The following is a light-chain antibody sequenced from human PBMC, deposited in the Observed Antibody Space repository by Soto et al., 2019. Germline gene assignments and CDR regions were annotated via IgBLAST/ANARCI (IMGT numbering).Light chain of an antibody. J-gene: IGKJ1*01. Sequence: PGERVTLSCRASQSVNSSYLTWYQQKPGQATRLLIYGASTRATSIPARFSGSGSGTDFTLTISSLQPEDFAVYYCQQDYNLPWTFGQGTKVEIK. CDR2: GAS. CDR3: QQDYNLPWT. CDR1: QSVNSSY. V-gene: IGKV3D-7*01.